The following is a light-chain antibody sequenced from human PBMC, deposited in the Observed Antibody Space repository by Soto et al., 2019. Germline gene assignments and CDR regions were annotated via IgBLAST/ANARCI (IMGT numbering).Light chain of an antibody. CDR1: QSVSSY. J-gene: IGKJ2*01. Sequence: EIVLTQSPATLSLSPRERATLSCRASQSVSSYLAWYQQKPGQAPRLLIYDSSNRATGIPARFSGSGSGTDFTLTISSLEPEDFEGYYCQKRNNWVRSYTFGQETKLEI. CDR3: QKRNNWVRSYT. V-gene: IGKV3-11*01. CDR2: DSS.